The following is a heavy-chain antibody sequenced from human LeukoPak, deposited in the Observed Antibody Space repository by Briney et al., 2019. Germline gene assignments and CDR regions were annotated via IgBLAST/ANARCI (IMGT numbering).Heavy chain of an antibody. J-gene: IGHJ3*02. Sequence: TSETLSLTCAVYGGSFSGYYWSWIRQPPGKGLEWIGEINHSGSTNYNPSLKSRVTISVDTSKNQFSLKLSSVTAADTAVYYCARLHKQQLKRGIDIWGQGTMVTVSS. V-gene: IGHV4-34*01. CDR3: ARLHKQQLKRGIDI. CDR2: INHSGST. D-gene: IGHD6-13*01. CDR1: GGSFSGYY.